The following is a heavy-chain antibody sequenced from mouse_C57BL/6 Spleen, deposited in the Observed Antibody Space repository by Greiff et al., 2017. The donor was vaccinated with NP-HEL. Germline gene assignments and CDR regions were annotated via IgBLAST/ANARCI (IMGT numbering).Heavy chain of an antibody. V-gene: IGHV1-82*01. CDR3: ARGFTMDY. Sequence: VQLQQSGPELVKPGASVKISCEASGYAFSSPWMNWVKQRPGKGLEWIGRIYPGDGDTNYNGKFKGKATLTADKSSSTAYMQLSSLTSEDSAVYFCARGFTMDYWGQGTSVTVSS. J-gene: IGHJ4*01. CDR1: GYAFSSPW. CDR2: IYPGDGDT.